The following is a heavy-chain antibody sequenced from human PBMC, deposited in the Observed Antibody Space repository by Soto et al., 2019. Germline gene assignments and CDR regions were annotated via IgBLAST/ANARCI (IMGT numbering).Heavy chain of an antibody. CDR3: ARDYCTNGVCYADY. V-gene: IGHV1-69*06. CDR1: GGTFSSYA. J-gene: IGHJ4*02. D-gene: IGHD2-8*01. Sequence: SVKVSCKASGGTFSSYAISWVRQAPGQGLEWMGGIIPIFGTANYAQKFQGRVTITADKSTSTAYMELSSLRSEDTAVYYCARDYCTNGVCYADYWGQGTPVTVSS. CDR2: IIPIFGTA.